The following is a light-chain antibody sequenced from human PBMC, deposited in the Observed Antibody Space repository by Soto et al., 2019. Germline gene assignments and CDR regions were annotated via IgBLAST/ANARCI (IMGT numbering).Light chain of an antibody. J-gene: IGKJ3*01. CDR3: KKYDNLPLT. Sequence: DIQMTQSPSSLSASVGDRVTITCQARQDIINYLYWYQQKPGIAPKVLISDASNLEMGVPPRFSGSASVTEFTLAISGLPPEDFATYNCKKYDNLPLTFGPGTQVEIK. CDR1: QDIINY. V-gene: IGKV1-33*01. CDR2: DAS.